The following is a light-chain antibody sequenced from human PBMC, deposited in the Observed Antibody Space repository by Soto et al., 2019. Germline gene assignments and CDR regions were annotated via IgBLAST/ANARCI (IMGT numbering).Light chain of an antibody. CDR1: SNDIGGYNY. Sequence: QSVLTQPASVSGSPGQSITFSCTGTSNDIGGYNYVSWSQHHPDKAPKLIIYEVNDRPSGVSNRFSGSKSGNTASLTISGLQPEDEADYYCSSYTTNHTRVFGGGTKLTVL. V-gene: IGLV2-14*01. CDR2: EVN. CDR3: SSYTTNHTRV. J-gene: IGLJ3*02.